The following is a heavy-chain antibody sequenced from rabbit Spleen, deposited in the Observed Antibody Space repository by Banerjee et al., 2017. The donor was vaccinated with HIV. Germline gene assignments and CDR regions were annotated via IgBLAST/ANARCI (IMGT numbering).Heavy chain of an antibody. CDR3: ARLNTMTMEFKL. J-gene: IGHJ4*01. V-gene: IGHV1S40*01. CDR2: IEGGSSAFS. CDR1: GVSFSSNHY. Sequence: QSLEESGGDLVKPGASLTLTCTASGVSFSSNHYMCWVRQAPGKGLEWIACIEGGSSAFSYFASWAKGRFTCSKTSSTTVTLQMTSLTAADTATYFCARLNTMTMEFKLWGPGTLVTVS. D-gene: IGHD2-1*01.